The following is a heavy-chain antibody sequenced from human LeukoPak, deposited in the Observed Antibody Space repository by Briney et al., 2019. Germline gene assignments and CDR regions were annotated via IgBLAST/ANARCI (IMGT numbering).Heavy chain of an antibody. V-gene: IGHV3-15*01. D-gene: IGHD3-10*01. Sequence: GGSHRLSCAASGFTLSNAWMRWVRQAPGEGLEWVGRIKSKTDGGTTDYTAAVKGRFTISRDDSKNTLYLQMNSLKTEDTAVYYCTTGPFDYYGSASYLANGMDVWGQGTTVTVSS. CDR3: TTGPFDYYGSASYLANGMDV. CDR1: GFTLSNAW. CDR2: IKSKTDGGTT. J-gene: IGHJ6*02.